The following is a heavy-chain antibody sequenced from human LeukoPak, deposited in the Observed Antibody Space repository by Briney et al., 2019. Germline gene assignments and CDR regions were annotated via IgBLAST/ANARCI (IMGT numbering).Heavy chain of an antibody. J-gene: IGHJ2*01. CDR1: GFTFSSYA. V-gene: IGHV3-23*01. Sequence: GSLRLSCAASGFTFSSYAMSWVRQAPGKGLEWVSAISGSGGSTYYADSVKGRFTISRDNSKNTLYLQMNSLRAEDTAVYYCAKDPMAARLLWYFDLWGRGTLVTVSS. D-gene: IGHD6-6*01. CDR3: AKDPMAARLLWYFDL. CDR2: ISGSGGST.